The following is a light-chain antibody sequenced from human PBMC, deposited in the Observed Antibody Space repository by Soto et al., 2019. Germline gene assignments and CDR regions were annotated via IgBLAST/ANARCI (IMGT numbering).Light chain of an antibody. CDR1: QSVGRN. CDR2: GAS. Sequence: EIVMTQSPAILSVSPGERATLSCRASQSVGRNLAWYQQKPGQAPRLLIYGASTRATGIPARFSGSGSGTEFTLTISSLQSEDFAIYSCQQYNHWPPLTFGGGTKVETK. J-gene: IGKJ4*01. CDR3: QQYNHWPPLT. V-gene: IGKV3-15*01.